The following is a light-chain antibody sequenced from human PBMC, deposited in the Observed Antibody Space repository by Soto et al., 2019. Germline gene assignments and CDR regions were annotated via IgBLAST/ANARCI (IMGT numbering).Light chain of an antibody. J-gene: IGKJ2*01. V-gene: IGKV2-30*01. Sequence: DVVVTQSPLSLPVTLGRPASISCRSRQSLVYTDGDTYLNWFQQRPGQSPRRLIYRVSNRGSGGPDRFSGRGSGTDFTLKISRVEAEDVGVSYCMQGTHWPPYTFGQGTKLEIK. CDR2: RVS. CDR3: MQGTHWPPYT. CDR1: QSLVYTDGDTY.